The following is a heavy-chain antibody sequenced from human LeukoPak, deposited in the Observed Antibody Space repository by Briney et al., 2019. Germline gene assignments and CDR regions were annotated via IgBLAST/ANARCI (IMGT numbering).Heavy chain of an antibody. CDR1: GGSITGYF. V-gene: IGHV4-59*01. J-gene: IGHJ4*02. CDR3: ARADTLVDY. Sequence: PSETLSLTCTVSGGSITGYFWTWIRQSPGKGLEWIGYSYYSGSTNYSPSLRSRVTISVDTSKNQFSLSLRSVTAADTAVYYCARADTLVDYWGQGTRVIVSS. CDR2: SYYSGST.